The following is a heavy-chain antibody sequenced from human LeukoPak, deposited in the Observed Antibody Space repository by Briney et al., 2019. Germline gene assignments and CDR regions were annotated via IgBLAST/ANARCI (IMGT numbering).Heavy chain of an antibody. CDR2: IIPIFGTA. Sequence: EASVKVSCKASGGTFSSYAISWVRQAPGQGLEWMGGIIPIFGTANYAQKFQGRVTITADESTSTAYMELSSLRSEDTAVYYCARPASAYCGGDCYFLFDYWGQGTRVTVSS. V-gene: IGHV1-69*01. D-gene: IGHD2-21*02. J-gene: IGHJ4*02. CDR3: ARPASAYCGGDCYFLFDY. CDR1: GGTFSSYA.